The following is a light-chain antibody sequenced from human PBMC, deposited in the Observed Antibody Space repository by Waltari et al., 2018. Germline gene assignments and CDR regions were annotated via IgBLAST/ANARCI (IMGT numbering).Light chain of an antibody. J-gene: IGKJ1*01. Sequence: EIVLTQSPATLSLSPGERATLSCRASQSVSTFLACYQQKPGQAPRLLIYDVSNRATGTPARFSGSGSGTDFTLTISTLEPEDFAVYYCHQRSTWPWTFGQGTKVEIK. V-gene: IGKV3-11*01. CDR1: QSVSTF. CDR2: DVS. CDR3: HQRSTWPWT.